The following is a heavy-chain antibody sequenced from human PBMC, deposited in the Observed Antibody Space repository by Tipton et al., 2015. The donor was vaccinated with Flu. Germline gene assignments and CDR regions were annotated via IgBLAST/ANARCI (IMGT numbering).Heavy chain of an antibody. J-gene: IGHJ4*02. CDR1: GYSISSGYY. D-gene: IGHD3-22*01. CDR2: IYHSGST. CDR3: ARIYDSSGIDY. Sequence: TLSLTCAVSGYSISSGYYWGWIRQPPGKGLEWIGSIYHSGSTYYNSSLKSQVTISVDTSKNQFSLKLSSVTAADTAVYYCARIYDSSGIDYWGQGTLVTVSS. V-gene: IGHV4-38-2*01.